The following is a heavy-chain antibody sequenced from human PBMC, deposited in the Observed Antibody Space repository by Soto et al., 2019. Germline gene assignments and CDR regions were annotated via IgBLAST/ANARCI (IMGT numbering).Heavy chain of an antibody. D-gene: IGHD6-13*01. CDR1: GGSISSGGYY. CDR3: ARVDPGHRIAAAGSREYYFDY. J-gene: IGHJ4*02. Sequence: PSETLSLTCTVSGGSISSGGYYWSWIRQHPGKGLEWIGYIYYSGSTYYNPSLKSRVTISVDTSKNQFSLKLSSVTAADTAVYYCARVDPGHRIAAAGSREYYFDYWGQGTLVTVSS. V-gene: IGHV4-31*03. CDR2: IYYSGST.